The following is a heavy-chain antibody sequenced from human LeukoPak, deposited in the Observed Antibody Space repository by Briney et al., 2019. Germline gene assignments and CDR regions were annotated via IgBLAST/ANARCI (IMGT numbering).Heavy chain of an antibody. D-gene: IGHD6-13*01. CDR1: GYTFTSYG. CDR2: ISAYNGNT. CDR3: ARVMAAAEDY. Sequence: ASVKVSCKASGYTFTSYGISWVRQAPGQGLEWMGWISAYNGNTNYAQKLQGRVTMTRDTSTSTVYMELSSLRSEDTAVYYCARVMAAAEDYWGQGTLVTVSS. V-gene: IGHV1-18*01. J-gene: IGHJ4*02.